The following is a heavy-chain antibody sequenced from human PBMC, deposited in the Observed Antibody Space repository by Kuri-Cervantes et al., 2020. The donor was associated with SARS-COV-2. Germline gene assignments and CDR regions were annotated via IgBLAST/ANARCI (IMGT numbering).Heavy chain of an antibody. V-gene: IGHV3-30*02. Sequence: GESLKISCAASGFTFSSYGMRWVRQAPGKGLEWVAFIRYDGSNKYYADSVKGRFTISRDNAKNSLYLQMNSLRAEDMALYYCAKDIGPGPAAGPLRATGFDYWGQGTLVTVSS. D-gene: IGHD6-13*01. J-gene: IGHJ4*02. CDR2: IRYDGSNK. CDR3: AKDIGPGPAAGPLRATGFDY. CDR1: GFTFSSYG.